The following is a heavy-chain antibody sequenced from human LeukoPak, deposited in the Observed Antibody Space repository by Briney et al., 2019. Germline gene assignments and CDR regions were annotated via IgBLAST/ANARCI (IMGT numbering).Heavy chain of an antibody. Sequence: PGRSLRLSCAASGFTFSSYGIHWVRQSPGKGLEWVAVVSYLGDDQFYAESVKGRFTISRDNSKKTVFLQMNSLRGEDTAVYYCAKDRSSGPHYYYGVDVWGRGTTVIVSS. J-gene: IGHJ6*02. V-gene: IGHV3-30*18. CDR3: AKDRSSGPHYYYGVDV. D-gene: IGHD3-22*01. CDR2: VSYLGDDQ. CDR1: GFTFSSYG.